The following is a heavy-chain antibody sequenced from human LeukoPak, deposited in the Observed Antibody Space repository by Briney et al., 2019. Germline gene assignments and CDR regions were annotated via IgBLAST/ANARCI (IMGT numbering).Heavy chain of an antibody. CDR2: ISSSSSYI. V-gene: IGHV3-21*01. Sequence: GSLSLSCAASGLPFSSYSMNWVRQAPGKGLEWVSSISSSSSYIYYADSVKGRFTISRDNAKNSLYLQMNSLRAEDTAVYYCARGGAVAPKFNFDYWGQGTLVTVSS. D-gene: IGHD6-19*01. J-gene: IGHJ4*02. CDR3: ARGGAVAPKFNFDY. CDR1: GLPFSSYS.